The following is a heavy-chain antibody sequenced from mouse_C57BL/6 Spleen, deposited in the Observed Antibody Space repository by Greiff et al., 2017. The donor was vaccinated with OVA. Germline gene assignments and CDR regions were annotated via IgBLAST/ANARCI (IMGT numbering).Heavy chain of an antibody. CDR1: GFTFSSYG. CDR2: ISSGGSYT. D-gene: IGHD1-1*01. Sequence: VQLQQSGGDLVKPGGSLKLSCAASGFTFSSYGMSWVRQTPDKRLEWVATISSGGSYTYYPDSVKGRFTISRDNAKNTLYLQMSSLKSEDTAMYYCARHGITTGYAMDYWGQGTSVTVSA. V-gene: IGHV5-6*01. CDR3: ARHGITTGYAMDY. J-gene: IGHJ4*01.